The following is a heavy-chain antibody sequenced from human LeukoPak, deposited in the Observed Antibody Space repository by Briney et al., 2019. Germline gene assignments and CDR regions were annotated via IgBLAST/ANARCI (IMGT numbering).Heavy chain of an antibody. J-gene: IGHJ3*02. CDR2: IYTSGST. CDR1: GGSISSYY. D-gene: IGHD2-21*02. CDR3: ARDSAGVTKASAFDI. Sequence: SETLSLTCTVSGGSISSYYWSWIRQPAGKGLEWIGRIYTSGSTNYNPSLKSRVTMSVDTSKNQFSLKLSSVTAAGTAVYYCARDSAGVTKASAFDIWGQGTMVTVSS. V-gene: IGHV4-4*07.